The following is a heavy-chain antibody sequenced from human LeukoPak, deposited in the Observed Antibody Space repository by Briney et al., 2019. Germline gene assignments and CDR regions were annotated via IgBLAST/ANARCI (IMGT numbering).Heavy chain of an antibody. CDR2: ISSTGSPI. V-gene: IGHV3-48*03. D-gene: IGHD3-10*01. J-gene: IGHJ4*02. Sequence: PGGSLRLSCAASGFTFSSYEMNWVRQAPGKGLEWFSYISSTGSPISYADSVKGRFTISRDNAKNSLYLQMNSLRAEDTAVYYCGGEAGGNFDYWGQGTLVTVSS. CDR1: GFTFSSYE. CDR3: GGEAGGNFDY.